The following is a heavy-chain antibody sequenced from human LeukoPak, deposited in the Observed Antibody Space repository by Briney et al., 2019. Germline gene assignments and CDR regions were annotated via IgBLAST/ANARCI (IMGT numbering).Heavy chain of an antibody. CDR3: ARDLLRGESGSWFEGFDI. J-gene: IGHJ3*02. D-gene: IGHD6-13*01. Sequence: SETLSLTCTFSGGSISSGPYYWNWIRQPAGKGLEWIGRISTRGSTNYNTSLKSRLTLSIDTSNNQFSLSLNSVTAADTAIYYCARDLLRGESGSWFEGFDIWGQGTKVTVSS. CDR1: GGSISSGPYY. CDR2: ISTRGST. V-gene: IGHV4-61*02.